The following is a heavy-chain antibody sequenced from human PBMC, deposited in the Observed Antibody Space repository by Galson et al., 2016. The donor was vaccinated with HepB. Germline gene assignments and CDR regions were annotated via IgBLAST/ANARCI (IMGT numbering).Heavy chain of an antibody. J-gene: IGHJ4*03. D-gene: IGHD3-3*01. CDR2: IKQDGSEK. Sequence: SLRLSCAASGFTFSSYWMSWVRQAPGKGLEWVANIKQDGSEKSYVDSVKGRFIISRDNAKKSLYLQMKSLRAEDTAGYYCARDLSQSCPRSIYSDFWSGFCPLFDYWGQGTTVTVSS. V-gene: IGHV3-7*01. CDR1: GFTFSSYW. CDR3: ARDLSQSCPRSIYSDFWSGFCPLFDY.